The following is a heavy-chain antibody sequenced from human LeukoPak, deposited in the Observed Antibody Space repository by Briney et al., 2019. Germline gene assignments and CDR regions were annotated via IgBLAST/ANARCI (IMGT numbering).Heavy chain of an antibody. CDR3: ARAFTIFGVVIPPADY. V-gene: IGHV1-46*01. Sequence: GASVKVSCKASGYTFTSYYMHWVRQAPGQGLEWMGIINPSGGSTSCAQKFQGRVTMTRDTSTSTVYMELSSLRSEDTAVYYCARAFTIFGVVIPPADYWGQGTLVTVSS. J-gene: IGHJ4*02. D-gene: IGHD3-3*01. CDR1: GYTFTSYY. CDR2: INPSGGST.